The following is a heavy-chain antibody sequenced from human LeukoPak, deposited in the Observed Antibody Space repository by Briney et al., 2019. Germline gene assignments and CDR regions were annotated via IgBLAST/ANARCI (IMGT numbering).Heavy chain of an antibody. CDR1: GYSFTNYW. D-gene: IGHD2-15*01. CDR3: ARHYGYCRGGSCYSFDP. CDR2: IYPGDSDT. J-gene: IGHJ5*02. V-gene: IGHV5-51*01. Sequence: GESLQISCKASGYSFTNYWIGWVRRMPGKGLELMGIIYPGDSDTRYSPAFQGQVTISADKSISTAYLQWSSLKASDTAMYYCARHYGYCRGGSCYSFDPWGQGTLVTVSS.